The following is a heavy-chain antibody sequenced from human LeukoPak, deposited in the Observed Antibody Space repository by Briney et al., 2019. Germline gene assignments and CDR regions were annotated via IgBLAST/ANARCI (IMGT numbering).Heavy chain of an antibody. V-gene: IGHV4-59*01. CDR2: IYYSGST. CDR3: ASSGWYPLGYYYYYMDV. Sequence: SETLSLTCTVSGGSISSYYWSWIRQPPGKGLEWIGYIYYSGSTNYNPSLKSRVTISVDTSKNQFSLKLSSVTAADTAVYYCASSGWYPLGYYYYYMDVWGKGTTVTISS. D-gene: IGHD6-19*01. J-gene: IGHJ6*03. CDR1: GGSISSYY.